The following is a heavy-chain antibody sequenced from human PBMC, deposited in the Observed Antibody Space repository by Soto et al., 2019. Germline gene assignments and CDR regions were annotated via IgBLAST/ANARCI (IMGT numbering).Heavy chain of an antibody. CDR2: ISAYNGNT. V-gene: IGHV1-18*01. J-gene: IGHJ4*02. CDR1: GYTFTSYG. Sequence: ASVKVSCKASGYTFTSYGISWVRQAPGQGLEWMGWISAYNGNTNYAQKLQGRVTMTTDTSTSTAYMELRSLRSDDTAVYYCARRADYYDSSGYSLIWGQGTLVTVAS. D-gene: IGHD3-22*01. CDR3: ARRADYYDSSGYSLI.